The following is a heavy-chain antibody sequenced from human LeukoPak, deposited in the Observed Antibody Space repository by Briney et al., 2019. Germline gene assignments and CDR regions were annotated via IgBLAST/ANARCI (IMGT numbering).Heavy chain of an antibody. V-gene: IGHV4-61*05. CDR2: IYYSGST. D-gene: IGHD6-19*01. CDR1: GGSISSSSYY. Sequence: SETLSLTCTVSGGSISSSSYYWGWIRQPPGKGLEWIGYIYYSGSTNYNPSLKGRVTISVDTSKNQFSLKLSSVTAADTAVYYCARADSQQWLVSTPYYFDYWGQGTLVTVSS. CDR3: ARADSQQWLVSTPYYFDY. J-gene: IGHJ4*02.